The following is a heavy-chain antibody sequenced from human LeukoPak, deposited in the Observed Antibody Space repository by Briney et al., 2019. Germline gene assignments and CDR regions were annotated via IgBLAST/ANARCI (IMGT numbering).Heavy chain of an antibody. CDR3: ARIRVTLHYGMDV. CDR1: GFTLSSYS. D-gene: IGHD2/OR15-2a*01. CDR2: IYYSGST. J-gene: IGHJ6*02. V-gene: IGHV4-59*05. Sequence: PGGSLRLSCAASGFTLSSYSMNWIRQAPGKGLEWIGSIYYSGSTYYNPSLKSRVTISVDTSKNQFSLKLSSVTAADTAVYYCARIRVTLHYGMDVWGQGTTVTVSS.